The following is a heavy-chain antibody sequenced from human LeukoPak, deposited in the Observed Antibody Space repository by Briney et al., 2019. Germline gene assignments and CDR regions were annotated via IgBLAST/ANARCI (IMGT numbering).Heavy chain of an antibody. CDR1: GFTFRSYA. V-gene: IGHV3-23*01. CDR3: AKVRNYFDSSGRHFDY. CDR2: ISGGSGDNT. J-gene: IGHJ4*02. Sequence: PGGSLRLSCAASGFTFRSYALSWVRQAPGKGLEWVSSISGGSGDNTYYADSVKGRFTISRDNSKNTLYLQMNRLRAEDTAVYYCAKVRNYFDSSGRHFDYWGQGTPVTVSS. D-gene: IGHD3-22*01.